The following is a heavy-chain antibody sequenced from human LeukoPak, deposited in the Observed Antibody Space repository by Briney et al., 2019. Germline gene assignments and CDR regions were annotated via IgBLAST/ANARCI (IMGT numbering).Heavy chain of an antibody. CDR3: ARGYDSSGYYFDY. CDR2: IYYSGST. V-gene: IGHV4-31*03. Sequence: SETLSLTCTVSGGSISSGGYCWIWIRQHPGKGLEWIGYIYYSGSTYYNPSLKSRVTISVDTSKNQFSLKLNSVTATDTAVYYCARGYDSSGYYFDYWGQGTLVTVSS. J-gene: IGHJ4*02. CDR1: GGSISSGGYC. D-gene: IGHD3-22*01.